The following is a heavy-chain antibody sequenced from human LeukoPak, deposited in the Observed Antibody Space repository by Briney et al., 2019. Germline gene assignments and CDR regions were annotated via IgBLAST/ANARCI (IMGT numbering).Heavy chain of an antibody. CDR2: ISGSGSST. CDR3: AKGASVGSSWIYYYGMDV. D-gene: IGHD6-13*01. Sequence: PGGSLRLPCAASGFTFSSYAMSWVRQAPGKGLEWVSAISGSGSSTYYADSVKGRFTISRDTSKNTLYLQMNSLRAEDTAVYCCAKGASVGSSWIYYYGMDVWGQGTTVTVSS. CDR1: GFTFSSYA. V-gene: IGHV3-23*01. J-gene: IGHJ6*02.